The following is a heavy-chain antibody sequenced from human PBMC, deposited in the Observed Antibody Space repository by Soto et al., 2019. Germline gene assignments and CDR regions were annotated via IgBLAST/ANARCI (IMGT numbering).Heavy chain of an antibody. CDR1: GFTFSNHA. V-gene: IGHV3-33*01. CDR3: ARDGQQLAPYALDV. CDR2: IWCDGSNK. D-gene: IGHD6-13*01. Sequence: QVQLVESGGGVVQPGTSLRLSCTTSGFTFSNHAMHWVRQAPGKGLEWVAQIWCDGSNKYYADSVKGRFTISRDNSRNMVYVQMNSLRVEDTAVYYCARDGQQLAPYALDVWGQGTSVTVSS. J-gene: IGHJ6*02.